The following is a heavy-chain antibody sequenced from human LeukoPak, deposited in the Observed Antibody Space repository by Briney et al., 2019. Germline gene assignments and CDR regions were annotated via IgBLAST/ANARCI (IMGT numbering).Heavy chain of an antibody. Sequence: GRSLRLSCAASGFTFSTYGMHWVRQAPGKGLEWVTVISYDGSNKHYADSVKGRFTISRDNSKNTLYLQMNSLRAEDTAVYYCAKSNSGYYPDYWGQGTLVTVSS. CDR3: AKSNSGYYPDY. D-gene: IGHD3-22*01. CDR2: ISYDGSNK. V-gene: IGHV3-30*18. CDR1: GFTFSTYG. J-gene: IGHJ4*02.